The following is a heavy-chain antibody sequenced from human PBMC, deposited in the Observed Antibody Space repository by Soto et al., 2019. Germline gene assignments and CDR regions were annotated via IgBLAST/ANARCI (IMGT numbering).Heavy chain of an antibody. Sequence: SETLSLTCTVSGGSISSDYWTWIRQPPGERLEWIGYIYYNGNTNYNSSLKSRVTISIDTSKNQFSLKLNSVTAADTAVYFCAKLAYSSGFTFDYWGRGTLVTVSS. J-gene: IGHJ4*02. D-gene: IGHD5-18*01. V-gene: IGHV4-59*01. CDR2: IYYNGNT. CDR3: AKLAYSSGFTFDY. CDR1: GGSISSDY.